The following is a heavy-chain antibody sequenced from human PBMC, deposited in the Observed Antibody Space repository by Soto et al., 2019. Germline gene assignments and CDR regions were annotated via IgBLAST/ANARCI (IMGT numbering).Heavy chain of an antibody. Sequence: QLQLQESGPELVKPSETLSLTCSVYGGSISSSSYYWAWIRQPPGRGLEWIGSIFDSGTTYYKPSLKSRLTISVDTLKNQFSLKRSSVTAADTAVYDCARHAWFGELEPNHYFDYWGQGTLVTVSS. CDR2: IFDSGTT. V-gene: IGHV4-39*01. CDR1: GGSISSSSYY. D-gene: IGHD3-10*01. CDR3: ARHAWFGELEPNHYFDY. J-gene: IGHJ4*02.